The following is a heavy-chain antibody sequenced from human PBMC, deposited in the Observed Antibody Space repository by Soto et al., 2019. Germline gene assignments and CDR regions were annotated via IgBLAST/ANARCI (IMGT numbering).Heavy chain of an antibody. CDR2: IYQSGST. J-gene: IGHJ3*02. Sequence: PSETLSLTCTVSGGSLSSSAYSWSWIRQTPGKGLEWIGFIYQSGSTYYNPSLKSRVTLSLDRPKNQISLKLTSVTAADTAVYFCARELLFYESSGYSWDDAFDIWGQGTMVTV. D-gene: IGHD3-22*01. CDR3: ARELLFYESSGYSWDDAFDI. V-gene: IGHV4-30-2*01. CDR1: GGSLSSSAYS.